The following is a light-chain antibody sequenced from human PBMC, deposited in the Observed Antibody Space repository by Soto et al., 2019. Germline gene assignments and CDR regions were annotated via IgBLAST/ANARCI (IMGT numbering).Light chain of an antibody. CDR2: GAS. Sequence: EIVLTQSPGTLSLSPGERATLYCRASQSVSSNYLAWYQQKPGQAPRLLIYGASSRATGIPDRFSGSGSGTDFTLTISRPEPEDFAVYYCQHYGSSPETFGQGTKVDIK. V-gene: IGKV3-20*01. CDR1: QSVSSNY. CDR3: QHYGSSPET. J-gene: IGKJ1*01.